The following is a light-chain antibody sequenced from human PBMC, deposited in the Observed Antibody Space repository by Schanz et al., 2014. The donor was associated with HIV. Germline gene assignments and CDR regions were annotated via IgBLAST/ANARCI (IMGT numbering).Light chain of an antibody. CDR2: SND. V-gene: IGLV1-44*01. Sequence: QSVLTQPPSVSGAPGQRVTISCSGSSSNIGTNPVNWYQQLPGTAPKLLMYSNDQRPSGVPDRFSGSKSGTSASLAISGLQSEDEADYYCAAWDDSLRGVVFGGGTKLTVL. CDR1: SSNIGTNP. J-gene: IGLJ2*01. CDR3: AAWDDSLRGVV.